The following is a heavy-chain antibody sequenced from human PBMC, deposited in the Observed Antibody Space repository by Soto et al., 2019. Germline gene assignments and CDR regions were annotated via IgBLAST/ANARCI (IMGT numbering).Heavy chain of an antibody. CDR3: AKDSVLGIAARPLGY. V-gene: IGHV3-30-3*01. CDR1: GFTFSSYA. J-gene: IGHJ4*02. Sequence: QVQLVESGGGVVQPGRSLRLSCAASGFTFSSYAMHWVRQAPGKGLEWVAVISYDGSNKYYADSVKGRFTISRDNSKNTLYLQMYSLRAEDTAVYYCAKDSVLGIAARPLGYWGQGTLVTVSS. CDR2: ISYDGSNK. D-gene: IGHD6-6*01.